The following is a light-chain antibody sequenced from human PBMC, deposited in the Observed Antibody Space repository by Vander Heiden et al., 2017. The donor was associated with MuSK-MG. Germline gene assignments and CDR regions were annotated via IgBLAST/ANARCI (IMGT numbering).Light chain of an antibody. CDR2: AAS. J-gene: IGKJ1*01. CDR1: RGISNY. CDR3: QKYNSAPRT. Sequence: DIQMTPSPSSLSASVGDNVPITCRASRGISNYLAWYQQKPGKVPKLLIYAASTRQSGVPARFSGSGSGTDFTLTISSLQPEDVATYYCQKYNSAPRTFGQGTKVEIK. V-gene: IGKV1-27*01.